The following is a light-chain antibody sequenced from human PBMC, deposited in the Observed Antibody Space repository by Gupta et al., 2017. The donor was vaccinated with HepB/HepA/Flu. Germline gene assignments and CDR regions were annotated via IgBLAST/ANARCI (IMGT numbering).Light chain of an antibody. CDR1: QSVSSSY. J-gene: IGKJ1*01. Sequence: EIVLTQSPGPLSLSPGERATLSCRASQSVSSSYLAWYQQRPGQAPRLLIYGASSRAIGSSDRFSGSGSGTDFTLTISRLEPEDFAVYYCQQYGSSPWTFGQGTKVESK. CDR3: QQYGSSPWT. V-gene: IGKV3-20*01. CDR2: GAS.